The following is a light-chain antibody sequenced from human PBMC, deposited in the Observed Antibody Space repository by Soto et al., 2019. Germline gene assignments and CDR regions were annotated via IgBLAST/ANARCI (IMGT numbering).Light chain of an antibody. J-gene: IGLJ1*01. V-gene: IGLV2-14*01. CDR3: TSYTGTSTYV. CDR2: EVS. CDR1: SNDLGYFDY. Sequence: QSALTQPASVSGSPGQSITISCTGTSNDLGYFDYVSWYQQHPGKVPKLIIFEVSDRPSGVSDRFSGSKSGNTASLTISGLQAEDEAQYFCTSYTGTSTYVFGTGTKLTVL.